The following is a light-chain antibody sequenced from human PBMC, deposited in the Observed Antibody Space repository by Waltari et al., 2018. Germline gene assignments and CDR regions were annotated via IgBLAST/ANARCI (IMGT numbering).Light chain of an antibody. J-gene: IGKJ2*01. CDR2: GAS. CDR1: QSVSSN. Sequence: EIVVTQSPATLSVSPGERVTLSCRASQSVSSNLAWYQQKPGQAPRLLIHGASTRATGSPARFSGTGSGTEFTLTISSLQSEDFAVYFCQQYNDWPPMYTFGQGTKLEIK. V-gene: IGKV3-15*01. CDR3: QQYNDWPPMYT.